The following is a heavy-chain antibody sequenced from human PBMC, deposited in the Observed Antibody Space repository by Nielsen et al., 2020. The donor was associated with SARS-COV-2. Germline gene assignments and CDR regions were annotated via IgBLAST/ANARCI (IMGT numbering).Heavy chain of an antibody. V-gene: IGHV3-9*01. D-gene: IGHD2-21*01. J-gene: IGHJ4*02. CDR1: GFTFSSYG. CDR3: AKNPVGDGFDY. CDR2: ISWNSGSI. Sequence: GGSLRLSCAASGFTFSSYGMHWVRQAPGKGLEWVSGISWNSGSIGYADSVKGRFTISRDNAKNSLYLQMNSLRAEDTALYYCAKNPVGDGFDYWGQGTLVTVSS.